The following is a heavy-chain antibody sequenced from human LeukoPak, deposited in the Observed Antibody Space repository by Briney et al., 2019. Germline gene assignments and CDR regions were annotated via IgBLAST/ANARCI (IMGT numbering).Heavy chain of an antibody. CDR2: IRYDGSNK. CDR3: ARLPYDSGNSLGQDAFDI. J-gene: IGHJ3*02. Sequence: PGGSLRLSCAASGFTFSSYGMHWVRQAPGKGLEWVAFIRYDGSNKYYADSVKGRFTISRDNSKNTLYLQMNSLRAEDTAVYYCARLPYDSGNSLGQDAFDIWGQGTIITVSS. V-gene: IGHV3-30*02. D-gene: IGHD3-10*01. CDR1: GFTFSSYG.